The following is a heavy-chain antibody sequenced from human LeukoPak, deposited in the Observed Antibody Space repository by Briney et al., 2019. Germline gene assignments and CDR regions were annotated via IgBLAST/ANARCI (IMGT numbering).Heavy chain of an antibody. Sequence: NPSETLSLTXTVSGGSIGSGDYYWSWIGQPPGKGLEWIGYIYYSGTTYYNPSLKSRITISIDTSKSQFSLKLSSVTAADTAVYYCARQKRNSSGWYGDYWGQGTLVTVSS. CDR3: ARQKRNSSGWYGDY. CDR1: GGSIGSGDYY. CDR2: IYYSGTT. V-gene: IGHV4-30-4*08. D-gene: IGHD6-19*01. J-gene: IGHJ4*02.